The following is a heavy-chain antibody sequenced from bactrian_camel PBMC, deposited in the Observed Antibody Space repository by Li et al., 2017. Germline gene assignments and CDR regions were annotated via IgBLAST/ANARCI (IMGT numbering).Heavy chain of an antibody. CDR3: TAGRNRRRGSWYEADLYDY. CDR1: EYFTMRYYC. Sequence: HVQLVESGGGSVQAGGSLRLACPASEYFTMRYYCLGWFRQAPGKEREGLASIDYTGTTIFAKSVEGRFTISKDNAKNTLYLQINSLKPEDTDMYYCTAGRNRRRGSWYEADLYDYWGRGTQVTVS. D-gene: IGHD6*01. J-gene: IGHJ4*01. V-gene: IGHV3S63*01. CDR2: IDYTGTT.